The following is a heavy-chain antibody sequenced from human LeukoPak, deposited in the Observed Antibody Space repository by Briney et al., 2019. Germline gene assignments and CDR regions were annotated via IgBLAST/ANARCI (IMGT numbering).Heavy chain of an antibody. V-gene: IGHV3-53*01. CDR2: IYSGGST. D-gene: IGHD5-18*01. J-gene: IGHJ4*02. CDR1: GFTVSSNY. Sequence: GGSLRLSCAASGFTVSSNYMSWARQAPGKGLEWVSVIYSGGSTYYADSVKGRFTISRDNSKNTLYLQMNSLRAEDTAVYYCAREGRYSYGFNYWGQGTLVTVSS. CDR3: AREGRYSYGFNY.